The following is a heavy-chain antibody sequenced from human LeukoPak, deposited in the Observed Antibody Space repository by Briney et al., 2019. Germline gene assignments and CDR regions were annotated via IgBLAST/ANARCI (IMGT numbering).Heavy chain of an antibody. V-gene: IGHV3-30*02. CDR1: GFTFSSYG. J-gene: IGHJ6*03. CDR3: AKTSRPWGTPGHYYYYMDV. Sequence: GGSLRLSCAASGFTFSSYGMHWVRQAPGKGLEWVAFIRYDGSNKYYADSVKGRFTISRDNAKNSLYLQMNSLRAEDTAVYYCAKTSRPWGTPGHYYYYMDVWGKGTTVTVSS. D-gene: IGHD3-16*01. CDR2: IRYDGSNK.